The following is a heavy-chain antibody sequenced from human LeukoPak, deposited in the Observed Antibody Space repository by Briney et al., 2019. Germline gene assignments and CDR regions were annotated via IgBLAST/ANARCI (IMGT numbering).Heavy chain of an antibody. Sequence: GGSLRLSCAASGFTISNRDMNWVRQAPGKGLEWVSSISSSSTYIYHADSVKGRFTISRDNAKNSLYLQMNSLRAEDTAVYYCARDLDFGGYSNFDYWGQGTLVTVSS. CDR1: GFTISNRD. CDR3: ARDLDFGGYSNFDY. CDR2: ISSSSTYI. D-gene: IGHD4-23*01. J-gene: IGHJ4*02. V-gene: IGHV3-21*01.